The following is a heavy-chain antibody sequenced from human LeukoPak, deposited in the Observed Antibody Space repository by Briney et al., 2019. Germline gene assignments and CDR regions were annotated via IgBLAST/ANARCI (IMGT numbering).Heavy chain of an antibody. CDR1: GGSISSYY. CDR2: VYYSGST. D-gene: IGHD1-26*01. J-gene: IGHJ4*02. Sequence: PSETLSLTCTVSGGSISSYYWSWIRQPPGKGLEWIGYVYYSGSTSYNPSLKSRVTISVDTSMNQFSLKLSSVTAADAAVYYCARGPGSGTYWAFDYWGQGTLVTVSS. CDR3: ARGPGSGTYWAFDY. V-gene: IGHV4-59*01.